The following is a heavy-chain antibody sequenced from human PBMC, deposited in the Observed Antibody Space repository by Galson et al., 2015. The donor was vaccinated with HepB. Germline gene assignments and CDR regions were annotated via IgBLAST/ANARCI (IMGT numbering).Heavy chain of an antibody. CDR2: TSAYNLYI. CDR1: GYTFSSYS. Sequence: SVKVSCKASGYTFSSYSITWVRQAPGQGLEWMGWTSAYNLYINYAQKFQGRVTMTTDTSTSTAYMELRSLRSDDTAVYFCARGALVVVVGATQNNWFDPWGQGTLVTVSS. J-gene: IGHJ5*02. CDR3: ARGALVVVVGATQNNWFDP. D-gene: IGHD2-15*01. V-gene: IGHV1-18*01.